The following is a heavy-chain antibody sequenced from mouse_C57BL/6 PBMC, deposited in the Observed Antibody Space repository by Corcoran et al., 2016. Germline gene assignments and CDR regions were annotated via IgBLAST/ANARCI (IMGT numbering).Heavy chain of an antibody. V-gene: IGHV1-80*01. Sequence: QVQLQQSGAELVKPGASVKISCKASGYAFSSTWMNWVKQRPGKGLEWIGQIYPGDGDTNYNGKFKGKATLTADKSSSTAYMQLSSLTSEDSAVYFCAGGGLQRSFAYWGQGTLVTVSA. CDR3: AGGGLQRSFAY. CDR2: IYPGDGDT. J-gene: IGHJ3*01. D-gene: IGHD1-1*01. CDR1: GYAFSSTW.